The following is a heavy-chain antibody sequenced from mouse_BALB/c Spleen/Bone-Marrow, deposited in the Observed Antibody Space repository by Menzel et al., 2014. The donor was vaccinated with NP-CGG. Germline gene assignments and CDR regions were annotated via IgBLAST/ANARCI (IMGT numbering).Heavy chain of an antibody. D-gene: IGHD1-1*01. CDR1: GYTFTDYA. J-gene: IGHJ3*01. V-gene: IGHV1-67*01. CDR3: ARGGIYYGSSSFAY. CDR2: ISTYSGNT. Sequence: VQLQQSGPELVRPGVSVKISCKGSGYTFTDYAMHWVKQSHAKSLEWIGVISTYSGNTNYNQKVKGKATMTVDKSSSTAYMELARLTSEDSAIYYCARGGIYYGSSSFAYWGQGTLVTVSA.